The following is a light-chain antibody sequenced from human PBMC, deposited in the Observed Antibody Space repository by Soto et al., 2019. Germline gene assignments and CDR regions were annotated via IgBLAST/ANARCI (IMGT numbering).Light chain of an antibody. V-gene: IGKV3-11*01. CDR3: LQRNNWPWT. J-gene: IGKJ1*01. Sequence: EIMLTQSPATLSLSPGERATLSCRASQSVASLLAWYQQKPGQAPRLLIYDASNRATGIPARFSGSGSRTDFTLTISSLEPEDFAVYYCLQRNNWPWTFGQGTKVEIK. CDR1: QSVASL. CDR2: DAS.